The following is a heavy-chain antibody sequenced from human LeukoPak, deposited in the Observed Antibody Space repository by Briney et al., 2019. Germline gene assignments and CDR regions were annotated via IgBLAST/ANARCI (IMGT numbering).Heavy chain of an antibody. CDR3: ARSTPGTRDAFDI. D-gene: IGHD6-13*01. Sequence: GGSLRLSCAASGFTFSSYWMHWVSQAPGKWLVWASRINRDGRSTSYADSVKGRFTISRDNAKNTLYLQMNSLRAEDTAVYYCARSTPGTRDAFDIWGQGTMVTVSS. CDR1: GFTFSSYW. CDR2: INRDGRST. V-gene: IGHV3-74*01. J-gene: IGHJ3*02.